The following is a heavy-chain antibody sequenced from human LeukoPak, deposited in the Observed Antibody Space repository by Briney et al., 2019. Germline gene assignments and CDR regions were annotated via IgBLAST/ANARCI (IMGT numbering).Heavy chain of an antibody. V-gene: IGHV5-51*01. CDR1: GYSFSDYW. D-gene: IGHD3-10*01. Sequence: GESLKISCKASGYSFSDYWIAWVRQMPGKGLECMGIIYPGDSDTRYSPSFQGQVIISADKSISTAYLQWSSLKASDTAMYYCARLMARAVRGLIYYYGMDVWGQGSTVTVSS. J-gene: IGHJ6*02. CDR3: ARLMARAVRGLIYYYGMDV. CDR2: IYPGDSDT.